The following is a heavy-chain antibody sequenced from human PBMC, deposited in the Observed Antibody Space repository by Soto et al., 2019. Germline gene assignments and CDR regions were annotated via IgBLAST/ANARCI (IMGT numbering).Heavy chain of an antibody. J-gene: IGHJ6*03. CDR1: GDSISSSY. D-gene: IGHD3-3*01. Sequence: SETLSLTCTVSGDSISSSYWSWIRQPPGKGLEWIGYIYNSGSTNYNPSLKSRVTISGDTSKNQFSLKLSSVTAADTAVYYCGRAYYDFWSGAYYYYMDVWGKGTTVTVSS. CDR3: GRAYYDFWSGAYYYYMDV. V-gene: IGHV4-59*01. CDR2: IYNSGST.